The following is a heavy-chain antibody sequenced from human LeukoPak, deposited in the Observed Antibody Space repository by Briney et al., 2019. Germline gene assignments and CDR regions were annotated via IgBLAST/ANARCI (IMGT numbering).Heavy chain of an antibody. V-gene: IGHV4-34*01. J-gene: IGHJ3*02. Sequence: PSETLSLTCAVYGGSFSGYYWSWIRQPPGKGLEWIGEINHSGSTNYNPSLKSRVTISVDTSKNQFSLKLSSVTAADTAVYYCARELITSYDYVWGSYRSNDAFDIWGQGTMVTVSS. CDR3: ARELITSYDYVWGSYRSNDAFDI. D-gene: IGHD3-16*02. CDR2: INHSGST. CDR1: GGSFSGYY.